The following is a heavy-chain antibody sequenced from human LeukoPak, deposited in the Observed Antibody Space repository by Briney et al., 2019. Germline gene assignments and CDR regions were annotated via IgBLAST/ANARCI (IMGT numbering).Heavy chain of an antibody. CDR1: GDSSNSYF. D-gene: IGHD3-16*01. Sequence: NPSETLSLTCTVSGDSSNSYFWTWLRQPVGKGLEWIGRVYLSGTTNYNPSLKSRATISVDTSKNQFSLNLTSVTAADTAVYYCARGKKIVWRFDPWGQGILVTVSS. CDR2: VYLSGTT. J-gene: IGHJ5*02. CDR3: ARGKKIVWRFDP. V-gene: IGHV4-4*07.